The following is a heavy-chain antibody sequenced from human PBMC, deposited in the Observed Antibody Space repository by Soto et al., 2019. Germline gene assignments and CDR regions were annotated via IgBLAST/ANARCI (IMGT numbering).Heavy chain of an antibody. CDR3: AKETGYYDFWSGGERLDY. Sequence: GGSLRLSCAASGFTFSSYAMSWVRQAPGKGLEWVSAISGSGGSTYYADSVKGRFTISRDNSKNTLYLQMNSLRAEDTAVYYCAKETGYYDFWSGGERLDYWGQGTLVTVSS. V-gene: IGHV3-23*01. D-gene: IGHD3-3*01. CDR2: ISGSGGST. J-gene: IGHJ4*02. CDR1: GFTFSSYA.